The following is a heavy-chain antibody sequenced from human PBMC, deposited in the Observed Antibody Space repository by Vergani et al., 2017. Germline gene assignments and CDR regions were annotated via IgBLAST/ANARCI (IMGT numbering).Heavy chain of an antibody. CDR3: ARDKTRKQWLVPHDY. CDR2: INHSGST. Sequence: QVQLQQWGAGLLKPSETLSLTCAVYGGSFSGYYWSWIRQPPGKGLEWIGEINHSGSTNYNPSLKSRVTISVDTSKNQFSLKLSSVTAADTAVYYCARDKTRKQWLVPHDYWGQGTLVTVSS. D-gene: IGHD6-19*01. V-gene: IGHV4-34*01. CDR1: GGSFSGYY. J-gene: IGHJ4*02.